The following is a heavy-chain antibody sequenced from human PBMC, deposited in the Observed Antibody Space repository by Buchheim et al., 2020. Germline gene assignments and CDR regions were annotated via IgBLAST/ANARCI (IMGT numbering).Heavy chain of an antibody. CDR2: ISSSSSTI. D-gene: IGHD1-7*01. CDR1: GFTFSSYS. J-gene: IGHJ5*02. CDR3: ARESGTTWFDP. Sequence: EVQLVESGGGLVQPGGSLRLSCAASGFTFSSYSMNWVRQAPGKGLEWASYISSSSSTIYYADSVKGRFTISRDNGKNSLYPQMNSLRDEDTAVYYCARESGTTWFDPWGQGTL. V-gene: IGHV3-48*02.